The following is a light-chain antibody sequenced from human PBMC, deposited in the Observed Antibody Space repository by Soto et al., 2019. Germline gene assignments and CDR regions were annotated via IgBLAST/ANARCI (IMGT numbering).Light chain of an antibody. CDR3: QQFNSYSRT. CDR2: KAS. CDR1: QTISIW. J-gene: IGKJ2*01. V-gene: IGKV1-5*03. Sequence: DIQMTQSPSTLSASVGDRVTITCRASQTISIWLAWYQQKPGKAPKLLTTKASSLESGVPSRFSGSGSGTEFTLTISSVQPDDFATYYCQQFNSYSRTFGQGTKLEIK.